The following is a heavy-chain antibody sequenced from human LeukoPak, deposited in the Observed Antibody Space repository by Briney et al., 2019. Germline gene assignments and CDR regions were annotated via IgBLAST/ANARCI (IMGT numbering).Heavy chain of an antibody. CDR1: GYTFTSYG. CDR2: ISAYNGNT. J-gene: IGHJ5*02. D-gene: IGHD3-10*01. V-gene: IGHV1-18*01. CDR3: ARDRVIWFGELPYH. Sequence: GASVKVSCKASGYTFTSYGISWVRQPPGKGLEGMGWISAYNGNTNYAQKLQGRVTMTTDTTTSTAYMELSRLRSDDTAVYYCARDRVIWFGELPYHWGQGTLVTVSS.